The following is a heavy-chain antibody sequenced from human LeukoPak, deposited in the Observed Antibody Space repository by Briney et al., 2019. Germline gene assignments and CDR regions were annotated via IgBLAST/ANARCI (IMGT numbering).Heavy chain of an antibody. CDR3: GRLAHNAWYAIDF. V-gene: IGHV3-7*01. CDR1: DFTFSFYW. J-gene: IGHJ4*02. D-gene: IGHD6-13*01. CDR2: ILLDGSQK. Sequence: GGSLRLSCVASDFTFSFYWMTWVRQAPGKGLEWLANILLDGSQKYYVDSVKGRFTISRDNPKNSLYLQINNLKAEDTAVYYCGRLAHNAWYAIDFWGQGALVTVSS.